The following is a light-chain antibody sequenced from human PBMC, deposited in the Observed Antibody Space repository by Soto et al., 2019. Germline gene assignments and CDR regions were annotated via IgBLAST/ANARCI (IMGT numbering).Light chain of an antibody. J-gene: IGKJ1*01. CDR2: AAS. Sequence: DIQMTQSPSSMSASVGDRVTITCRASQSISNYLNWYQQKPGKAPKLLIYAASSMQSGVPSRFSGNGSEPDFTLNISSLQPDESATYYCQQSFRPLWTFGQGTKVEV. CDR1: QSISNY. CDR3: QQSFRPLWT. V-gene: IGKV1-39*01.